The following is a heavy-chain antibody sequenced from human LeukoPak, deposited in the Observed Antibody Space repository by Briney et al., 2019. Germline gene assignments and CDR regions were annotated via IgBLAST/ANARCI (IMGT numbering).Heavy chain of an antibody. Sequence: PSETLSLTCTVSGGSFSSYYWSWIRQPPGKRLEWIGYIYYSGSTTYNPSLKSRVTISVDTSKNQFSLNLSSVTAADTAVYYCARQGYCTNGVCPDAFDIWGQGTMVTVSS. J-gene: IGHJ3*02. CDR1: GGSFSSYY. D-gene: IGHD2-8*01. CDR3: ARQGYCTNGVCPDAFDI. CDR2: IYYSGST. V-gene: IGHV4-59*08.